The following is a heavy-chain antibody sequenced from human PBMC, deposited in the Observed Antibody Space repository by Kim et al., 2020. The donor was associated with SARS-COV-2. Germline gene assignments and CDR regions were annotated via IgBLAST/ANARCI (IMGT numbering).Heavy chain of an antibody. CDR2: IYYSDTT. V-gene: IGHV4-59*01. CDR3: ARGMFRSLVGSYL. CDR1: GGSMSGYY. D-gene: IGHD3-10*01. Sequence: SETLSLTCTVSGGSMSGYYWTWIRQPPGKGLEYIGYIYYSDTTKYNPSLKSRVAISVDTSKNQFSLRLNSVTAADTAVYYCARGMFRSLVGSYLWSQGTLVTVSS. J-gene: IGHJ5*02.